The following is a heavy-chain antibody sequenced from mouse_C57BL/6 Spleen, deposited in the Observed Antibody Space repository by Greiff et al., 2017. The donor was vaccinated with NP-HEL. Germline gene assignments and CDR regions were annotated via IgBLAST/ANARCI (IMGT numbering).Heavy chain of an antibody. V-gene: IGHV1-64*01. CDR2: IHPNSGST. CDR3: ARYVIHYAMDY. CDR1: GYTFTSYW. Sequence: VQLQQPGAELVKPGASVKLSCKASGYTFTSYWMHWVKQRPGQGLEWIGMIHPNSGSTNYNEKFKSKATLTVDKSSSTAYMQLSSLTSEDSAVYYGARYVIHYAMDYWGQGTSVTVSS. J-gene: IGHJ4*01.